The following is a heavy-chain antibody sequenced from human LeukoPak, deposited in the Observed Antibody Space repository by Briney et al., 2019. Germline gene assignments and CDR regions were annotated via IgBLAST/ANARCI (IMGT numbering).Heavy chain of an antibody. CDR2: IIPIFGTA. Sequence: SVKVSCKASGGTFSSYAISWVRQAPEQGLEWMGGIIPIFGTANYAQKFQGRVTITADESTSTAYMELSSLRSEDTAVYYCARDRYYGSGSSDYWGQGTPVTVSS. V-gene: IGHV1-69*13. J-gene: IGHJ4*02. CDR1: GGTFSSYA. CDR3: ARDRYYGSGSSDY. D-gene: IGHD3-10*01.